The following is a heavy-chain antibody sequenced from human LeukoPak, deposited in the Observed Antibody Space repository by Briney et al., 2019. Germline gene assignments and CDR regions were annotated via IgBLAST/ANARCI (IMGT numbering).Heavy chain of an antibody. Sequence: SETLSLTCAVSGYSISSGYYWGWIRQPPGKGLEWIGSIYHSGSTYYNPSLKSRVTISVDTSKNQFSLKLSSVTAADTAVYYCARGLADYDFWSGYYFAHWFDPWGQGTLVTVSS. D-gene: IGHD3-3*01. CDR3: ARGLADYDFWSGYYFAHWFDP. V-gene: IGHV4-38-2*01. J-gene: IGHJ5*02. CDR1: GYSISSGYY. CDR2: IYHSGST.